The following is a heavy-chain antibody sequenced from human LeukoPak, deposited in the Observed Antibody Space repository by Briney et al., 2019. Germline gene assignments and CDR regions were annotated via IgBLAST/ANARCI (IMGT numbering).Heavy chain of an antibody. Sequence: LPGGSLRLSCAASGFTFSSYWMNWVRQAPGKGLVWVSRIASDGSSTTYADSVKGRFSISRDNAKNTLCLQMNSLRVEDTAVYYCARGRPHGNDYWGQGTLVTVSS. V-gene: IGHV3-74*01. CDR3: ARGRPHGNDY. CDR2: IASDGSST. J-gene: IGHJ4*02. D-gene: IGHD4-23*01. CDR1: GFTFSSYW.